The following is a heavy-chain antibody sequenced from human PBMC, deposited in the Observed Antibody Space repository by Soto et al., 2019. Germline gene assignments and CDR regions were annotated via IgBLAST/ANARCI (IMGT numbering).Heavy chain of an antibody. CDR2: FDPEDGET. CDR1: GYTLTDLS. V-gene: IGHV1-24*01. D-gene: IGHD6-13*01. CDR3: ATVLIAAAGTVLEYWFDP. Sequence: ASVKVSCKVSGYTLTDLSMHWVRQAPGKGLEWMGGFDPEDGETIYAQKFQGRVTMTEDTSTDTAYMELSSLRSEDTAVYYCATVLIAAAGTVLEYWFDPWGQGTLVTVS. J-gene: IGHJ5*02.